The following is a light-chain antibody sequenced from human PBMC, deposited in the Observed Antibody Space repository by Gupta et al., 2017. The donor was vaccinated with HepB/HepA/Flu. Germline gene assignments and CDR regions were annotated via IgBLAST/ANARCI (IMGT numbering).Light chain of an antibody. Sequence: QSVLTHPPSASGPPGQRVTISRSGSSTNIGSNTVNWYQQLPVTAPKLLIYSNNPRPSGVPGRFSGSKSGTAASVAISGHQAEDEADYYCAAWDDSLNAWVFGGGTKLTVL. V-gene: IGLV1-44*01. CDR2: SNN. CDR3: AAWDDSLNAWV. CDR1: STNIGSNT. J-gene: IGLJ3*02.